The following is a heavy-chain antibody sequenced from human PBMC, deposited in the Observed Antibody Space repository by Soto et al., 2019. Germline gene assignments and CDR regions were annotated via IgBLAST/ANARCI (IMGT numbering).Heavy chain of an antibody. V-gene: IGHV4-61*01. CDR3: VRESQRRGLNYYYGMDV. Sequence: QVQLQESGLGLVRPSEILSLTCTVSGGSVSSGSYWTWIRQAPGKGLEWIGYIFYNGRTNYNPSLKSRVTMSVEKSENQFSLKLTSVTAEDTAMYYCVRESQRRGLNYYYGMDVWGQGTAVIVSS. J-gene: IGHJ6*02. CDR2: IFYNGRT. CDR1: GGSVSSGSY.